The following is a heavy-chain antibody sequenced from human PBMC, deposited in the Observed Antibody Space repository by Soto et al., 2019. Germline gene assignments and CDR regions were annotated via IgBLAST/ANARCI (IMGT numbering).Heavy chain of an antibody. V-gene: IGHV3-23*01. CDR3: AKDQAAAGTISRYFQH. CDR2: ISGSGGTT. CDR1: GFTFSTYA. J-gene: IGHJ1*01. Sequence: GGSLRLSCAASGFTFSTYAMSWVRQAPGKGLEWVSGISGSGGTTYYADSVKGRFTISRDNSKNTLYLQVNSLRVEDTAVYYCAKDQAAAGTISRYFQHWGQGTLVTVSS. D-gene: IGHD6-13*01.